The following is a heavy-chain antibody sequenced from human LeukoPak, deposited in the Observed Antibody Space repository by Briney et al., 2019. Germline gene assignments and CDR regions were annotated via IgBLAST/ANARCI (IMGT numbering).Heavy chain of an antibody. CDR2: MNPNSGNT. CDR3: VRGSVADYYYYYYGMDV. J-gene: IGHJ6*02. D-gene: IGHD6-19*01. Sequence: ASVKVSCKASGYTFTGYYMHWVRQAPGQGLEWMGWMNPNSGNTGYAQKFQGRVTMTRNTSISTAYMELSSLRSEDTAVYYCVRGSVADYYYYYYGMDVWGQGTTVTVSS. CDR1: GYTFTGYY. V-gene: IGHV1-8*02.